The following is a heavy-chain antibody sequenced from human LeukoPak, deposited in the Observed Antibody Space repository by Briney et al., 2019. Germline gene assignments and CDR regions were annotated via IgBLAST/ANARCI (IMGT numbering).Heavy chain of an antibody. CDR2: ISYDGSNK. D-gene: IGHD5-18*01. J-gene: IGHJ6*03. V-gene: IGHV3-30*01. Sequence: QPGRSLRLSCAASGFTFSSYAMHWVRQAPGKGLEWVAVISYDGSNKYYADSVKGRFTISRDNSKNTLYLQMNSLRAEDTAVYYCARAGVTADYYYYYMDVWGKGTTVTVSS. CDR1: GFTFSSYA. CDR3: ARAGVTADYYYYYMDV.